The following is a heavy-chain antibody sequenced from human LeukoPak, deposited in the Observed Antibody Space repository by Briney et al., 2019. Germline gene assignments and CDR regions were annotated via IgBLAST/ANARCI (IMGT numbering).Heavy chain of an antibody. Sequence: GGSLRLSCTASGFTFSSYTMNWVRQAPGKGLEWVSSISSSGNYKYYRDSLKDRFIISRDNAKNALYLQMHSLGAEDTAVYSCARGGAATGVDAFDIWGQGTMVTVSS. CDR2: ISSSGNYK. D-gene: IGHD2-15*01. CDR1: GFTFSSYT. V-gene: IGHV3-21*01. J-gene: IGHJ3*02. CDR3: ARGGAATGVDAFDI.